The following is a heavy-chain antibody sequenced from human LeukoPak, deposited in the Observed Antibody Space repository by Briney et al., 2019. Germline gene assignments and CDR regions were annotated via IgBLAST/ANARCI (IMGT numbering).Heavy chain of an antibody. V-gene: IGHV4-4*07. Sequence: SETLSLTCTVSGDSISSYYWSWIRQPAGEGLEWIGRIYTTGSTNYNPSLKSRVTMSVDTSKNLFSLKVSSVTAADTAVYYCARQDGATLGYWGQGIPVTVSS. CDR3: ARQDGATLGY. CDR2: IYTTGST. D-gene: IGHD1-26*01. J-gene: IGHJ4*02. CDR1: GDSISSYY.